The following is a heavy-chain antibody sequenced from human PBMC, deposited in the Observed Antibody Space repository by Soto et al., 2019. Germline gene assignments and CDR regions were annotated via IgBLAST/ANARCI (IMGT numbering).Heavy chain of an antibody. D-gene: IGHD3-3*01. V-gene: IGHV4-34*01. J-gene: IGHJ4*02. Sequence: SETLSITCAVYGGSFSGYYWCWIRQPPGKGLEWIGEINHSGSTNYNPSLKSRVTISVDTSKNQFSLKLSSVTAADTAVYYCAGYYDFWSGPGYWGPGTLVTVSS. CDR1: GGSFSGYY. CDR2: INHSGST. CDR3: AGYYDFWSGPGY.